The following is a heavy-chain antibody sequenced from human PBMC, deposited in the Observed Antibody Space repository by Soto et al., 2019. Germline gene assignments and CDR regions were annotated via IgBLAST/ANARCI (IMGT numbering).Heavy chain of an antibody. J-gene: IGHJ4*02. CDR1: CVSISSGNW. D-gene: IGHD2-8*01. Sequence: SETLSLTCAVSCVSISSGNWWTWVRQTPQRGLEYIGEIFHDGTANYYPSFERRVAISVDTSKNQFSLKLTSVTAADTAIYFCARLVYDTRLNYMYFDFWGQGALVTVSS. CDR3: ARLVYDTRLNYMYFDF. CDR2: IFHDGTA. V-gene: IGHV4-4*02.